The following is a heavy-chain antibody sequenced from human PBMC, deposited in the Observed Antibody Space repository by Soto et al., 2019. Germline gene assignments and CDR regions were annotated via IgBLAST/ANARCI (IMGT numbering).Heavy chain of an antibody. D-gene: IGHD6-13*01. CDR1: GYTFTSYA. CDR3: ARDGGIAAAGTLGWFDP. CDR2: INAGNGNT. J-gene: IGHJ5*02. Sequence: QVQLVQSGAEVKKPGASVKVSCKASGYTFTSYAMHWVRQAPGQRLEGMGWINAGNGNTKYSQKFQGRVTITRDTAASTAYMELSSLRSEDTAVYYCARDGGIAAAGTLGWFDPLGPGNPGHRLL. V-gene: IGHV1-3*01.